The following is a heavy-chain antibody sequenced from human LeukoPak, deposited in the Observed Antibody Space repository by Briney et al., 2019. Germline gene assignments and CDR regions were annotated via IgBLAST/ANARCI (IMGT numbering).Heavy chain of an antibody. CDR1: GGSVRSDIYY. D-gene: IGHD2-21*02. CDR2: IYYSGST. CDR3: ARTGDCGGDCPFDY. J-gene: IGHJ4*02. V-gene: IGHV4-61*01. Sequence: SETLSLTCTVSGGSVRSDIYYWSWIRQPPGKGVEWIGYIYYSGSTNYNPSLKSRVTTSVDMSKNQFSLKLNSVTAADTAVYYCARTGDCGGDCPFDYWGQGTLVTVSS.